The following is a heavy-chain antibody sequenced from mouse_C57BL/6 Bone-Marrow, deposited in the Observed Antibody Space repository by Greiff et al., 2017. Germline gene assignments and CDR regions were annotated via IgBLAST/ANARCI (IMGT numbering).Heavy chain of an antibody. D-gene: IGHD1-1*01. Sequence: EVKLMESGGDLVKPGGSLKLSCAASGFTFSSYGMSWVRQTPDKRLEWVATISSCGSYTYYPDSVKGRFTISRDNAKNTLYLQMSSLKSEDTAMYYCARHCYGSSFDYWGQGTTLTVSS. J-gene: IGHJ2*01. V-gene: IGHV5-6*01. CDR3: ARHCYGSSFDY. CDR1: GFTFSSYG. CDR2: ISSCGSYT.